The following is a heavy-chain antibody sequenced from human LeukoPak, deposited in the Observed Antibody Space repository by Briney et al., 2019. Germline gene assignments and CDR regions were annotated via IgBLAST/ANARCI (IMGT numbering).Heavy chain of an antibody. J-gene: IGHJ4*02. Sequence: SGTLSLTCAVSGGSISSSNWWSWVRQPPGKGLEWIGEIYHSGSTNYNPPLKSRVTISVDKSKNQFSLKLSSVTAADTAVYYCARGVRNVLRYFDWLNSGFDYWGQGTLVTVSS. CDR2: IYHSGST. CDR1: GGSISSSNW. D-gene: IGHD3-9*01. CDR3: ARGVRNVLRYFDWLNSGFDY. V-gene: IGHV4-4*02.